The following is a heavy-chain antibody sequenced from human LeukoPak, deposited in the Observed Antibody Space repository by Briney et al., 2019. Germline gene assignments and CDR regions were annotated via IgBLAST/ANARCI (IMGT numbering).Heavy chain of an antibody. CDR2: TYYSGST. J-gene: IGHJ2*01. CDR3: AGHGRYYGSGSYRSYWYFDL. CDR1: GGSISSYY. V-gene: IGHV4-59*08. D-gene: IGHD3-10*01. Sequence: SETLSLTCTVSGGSISSYYWSWIRQPPGKGLEWIGYTYYSGSTNYNPSLKSRVTISVDTSKNQFSLKLSSVTAADTAVYYCAGHGRYYGSGSYRSYWYFDLWGRGTLVTVSS.